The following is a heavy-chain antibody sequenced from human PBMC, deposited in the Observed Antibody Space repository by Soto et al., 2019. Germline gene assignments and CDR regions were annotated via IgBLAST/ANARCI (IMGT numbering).Heavy chain of an antibody. D-gene: IGHD5-18*01. J-gene: IGHJ4*02. CDR2: INPNSGGT. V-gene: IGHV1-2*04. Sequence: QVQLVQSGAEVKKPGASVKVSCKASGYTFTGYYMHWVRQAPGQGLEWMGWINPNSGGTNYAQKFQGWVTMTRDTSISTAYMELSRLRSDDTAVYYWARGWGLRYSYGYRYYFDYWGQGTLVTVSS. CDR1: GYTFTGYY. CDR3: ARGWGLRYSYGYRYYFDY.